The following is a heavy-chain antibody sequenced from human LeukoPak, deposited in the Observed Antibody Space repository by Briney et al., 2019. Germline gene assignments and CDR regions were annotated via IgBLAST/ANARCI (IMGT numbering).Heavy chain of an antibody. CDR1: GFPFTNYA. Sequence: GGSLRLSCAASGFPFTNYAMSWVRRAPGKGLEWISEIGVSDGHTYYAASVKGRFTVSRDNSKNTLYLQMDSLRVEDTAIYYCVPRHCDRITCYAGFDYWGQGTLVTVSS. D-gene: IGHD2-2*01. CDR3: VPRHCDRITCYAGFDY. V-gene: IGHV3-23*01. J-gene: IGHJ4*02. CDR2: IGVSDGHT.